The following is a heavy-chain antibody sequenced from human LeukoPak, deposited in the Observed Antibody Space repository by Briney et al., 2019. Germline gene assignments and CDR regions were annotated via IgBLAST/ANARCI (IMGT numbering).Heavy chain of an antibody. CDR1: GYTLTELS. J-gene: IGHJ6*02. CDR3: ATEGAAAPSYYYYGMDV. V-gene: IGHV1-24*01. Sequence: GASVKVSCKVSGYTLTELSIHWVRQAPGKGLEWMGGFNPKDGETIYAQKFQGRVTMTEDTSTDTAYMELSSLRSEDTAMYYCATEGAAAPSYYYYGMDVWGQGTTVTVSS. D-gene: IGHD2-15*01. CDR2: FNPKDGET.